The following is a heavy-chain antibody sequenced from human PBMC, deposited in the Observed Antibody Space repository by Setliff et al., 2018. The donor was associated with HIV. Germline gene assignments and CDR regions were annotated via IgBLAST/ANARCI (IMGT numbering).Heavy chain of an antibody. V-gene: IGHV4-4*09. CDR3: ARGMVVAAGWYFDL. CDR2: IYTSGST. D-gene: IGHD2-15*01. Sequence: SETLSLTCTVSGGSISSYYWSWIRQPPGKGLEWIGYIYTSGSTNYNPSLKGRVTISVDTSKNQFSLKLSSVTAADTAVYYCARGMVVAAGWYFDLWGRGTLVTVSS. J-gene: IGHJ2*01. CDR1: GGSISSYY.